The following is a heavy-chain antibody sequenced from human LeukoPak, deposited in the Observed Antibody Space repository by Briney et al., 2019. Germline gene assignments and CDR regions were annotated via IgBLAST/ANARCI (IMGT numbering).Heavy chain of an antibody. V-gene: IGHV3-7*01. Sequence: PGGSLRLSCATSGFTFSSYWMSWVRQAPGKGLEWVANINQHGNEKYYVDSVKGRFTNSRDNAKNSLYLQMNSLRAGDTAVYYCARDARPNYYTSGSGIWGQGTLVTVSS. CDR2: INQHGNEK. J-gene: IGHJ4*02. CDR1: GFTFSSYW. CDR3: ARDARPNYYTSGSGI. D-gene: IGHD3-10*01.